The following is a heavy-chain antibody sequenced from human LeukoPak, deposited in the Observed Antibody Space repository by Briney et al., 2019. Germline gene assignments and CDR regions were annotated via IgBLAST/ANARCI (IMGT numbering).Heavy chain of an antibody. D-gene: IGHD5-12*01. CDR3: ARDFGYVRHFDY. Sequence: GGSLRLSCAASGFTFSSYSMNWVRQAPGKGLEWVSCISSSSSHIYYADSVKGRFTISRDNAENSLYLQMNSLRAEDTAVYYCARDFGYVRHFDYWGQGTLVTVSS. V-gene: IGHV3-21*01. CDR1: GFTFSSYS. CDR2: ISSSSSHI. J-gene: IGHJ4*02.